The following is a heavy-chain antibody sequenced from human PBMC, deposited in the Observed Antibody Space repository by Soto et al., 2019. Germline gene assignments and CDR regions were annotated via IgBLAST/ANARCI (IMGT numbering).Heavy chain of an antibody. V-gene: IGHV1-69*13. Sequence: SVKVSCKASGGTFSSYAISWVRQAPGQGLEWMGGIIPIFGTANYAQKFQGRVTITADESTSTAYMELSSLRSEDTAVYYCARDGVSSSWYTIWFDPWGQGTLVTSPQ. CDR1: GGTFSSYA. CDR3: ARDGVSSSWYTIWFDP. J-gene: IGHJ5*02. CDR2: IIPIFGTA. D-gene: IGHD6-13*01.